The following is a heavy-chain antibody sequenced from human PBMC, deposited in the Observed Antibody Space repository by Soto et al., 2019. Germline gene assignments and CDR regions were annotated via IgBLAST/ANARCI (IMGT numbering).Heavy chain of an antibody. V-gene: IGHV5-51*01. Sequence: GESLKISCQGSGYSFTNYWIAWVRQMPGKGLEWMGIIYPGDSDTIYSPSFQGQVTISADKSISTAYLQWSSLKASDTAMYYCARAGSWWYNWFDPWGQGTLVTVSS. D-gene: IGHD6-13*01. CDR2: IYPGDSDT. CDR3: ARAGSWWYNWFDP. CDR1: GYSFTNYW. J-gene: IGHJ5*02.